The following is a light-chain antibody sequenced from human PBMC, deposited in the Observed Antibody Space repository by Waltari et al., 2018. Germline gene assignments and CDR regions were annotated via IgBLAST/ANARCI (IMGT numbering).Light chain of an antibody. Sequence: EIVLTQSPGTLSLSPGARATLSCRTSQSISSTYLAWYQQKHGQAPRLRIYGASTRATGIPDRFSGGGSGTDFTLTINRLETEDFAVYYCQQFGSSFLTFGGGTKVEIK. CDR2: GAS. V-gene: IGKV3-20*01. J-gene: IGKJ4*01. CDR3: QQFGSSFLT. CDR1: QSISSTY.